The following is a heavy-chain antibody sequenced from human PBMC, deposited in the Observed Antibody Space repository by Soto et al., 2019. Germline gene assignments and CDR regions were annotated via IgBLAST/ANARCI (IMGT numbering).Heavy chain of an antibody. CDR3: ARDLGGSYPFDY. Sequence: QVQLVESGGGVVQPGRSLRLSCAASGFTFSNYAMHWVRQAPGKGLEWVAVISDDGSNKYYADSVKGRFTISRDNSKNTLYLQMSSQRAEDTAVYYCARDLGGSYPFDYWGQGTLVSVSS. D-gene: IGHD1-26*01. CDR2: ISDDGSNK. J-gene: IGHJ4*02. CDR1: GFTFSNYA. V-gene: IGHV3-30-3*01.